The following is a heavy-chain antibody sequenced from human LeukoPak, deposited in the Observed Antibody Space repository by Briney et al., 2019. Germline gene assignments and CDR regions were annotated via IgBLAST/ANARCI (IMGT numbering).Heavy chain of an antibody. CDR1: GGSISNYY. V-gene: IGHV4-59*12. CDR3: ARVRQEGSFDY. J-gene: IGHJ4*02. CDR2: IYYSGST. Sequence: PSETLSLTCTVSGGSISNYYWSWIRQPPGKGLEWIGYIYYSGSTNYNPSLKSRVSISVDRSKNQFSLKLSSVTAADTAVYYCARVRQEGSFDYWGQGTLVTVSS.